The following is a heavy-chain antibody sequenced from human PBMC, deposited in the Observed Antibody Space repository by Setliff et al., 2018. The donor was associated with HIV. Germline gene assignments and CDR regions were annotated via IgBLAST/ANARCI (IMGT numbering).Heavy chain of an antibody. J-gene: IGHJ5*02. D-gene: IGHD3-16*01. CDR2: ISQSGST. CDR1: GGSVSSSNW. Sequence: LSLTCAVSGGSVSSSNWWSWVRQPPGKGLEWIGEISQSGSTNYNPSLKSRVTMSIDKSKNQVSLELSSVTAADTAVYYCGRTYYEHVWGNSNWFDPWGQGTLVTVSS. V-gene: IGHV4-4*02. CDR3: GRTYYEHVWGNSNWFDP.